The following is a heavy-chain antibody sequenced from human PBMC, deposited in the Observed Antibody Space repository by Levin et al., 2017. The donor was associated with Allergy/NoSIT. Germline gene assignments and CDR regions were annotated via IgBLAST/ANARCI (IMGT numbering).Heavy chain of an antibody. D-gene: IGHD6-13*01. Sequence: GGSLRLSCAASGFTFSGSAMHWVRQASGKGLEWVGRIRSKANSYATAYAASVKGRFTISRDDSKNTAYLQMNSLKTEDTAVYYCTRPHGYSSSWSYFDYWGQGTLVTVSS. CDR2: IRSKANSYAT. J-gene: IGHJ4*02. CDR1: GFTFSGSA. CDR3: TRPHGYSSSWSYFDY. V-gene: IGHV3-73*01.